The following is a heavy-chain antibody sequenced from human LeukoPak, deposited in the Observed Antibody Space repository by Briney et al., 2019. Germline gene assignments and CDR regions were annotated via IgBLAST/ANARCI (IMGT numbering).Heavy chain of an antibody. CDR2: ISWDGGST. V-gene: IGHV3-43D*03. CDR1: GFTFDDYA. D-gene: IGHD5-18*01. J-gene: IGHJ4*02. CDR3: AKDFGGYSYGSDY. Sequence: SGGSLRLSCAASGFTFDDYAMHWVRHAPGKGLEWVSLISWDGGSTYYADSVKGRFTISRDNSKNSLYLQMNSLRAEDTALYYCAKDFGGYSYGSDYWGQGTLVTVSS.